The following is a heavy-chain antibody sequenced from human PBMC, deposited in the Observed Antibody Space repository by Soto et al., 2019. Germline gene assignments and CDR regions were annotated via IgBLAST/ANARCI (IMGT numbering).Heavy chain of an antibody. CDR1: GYTFTSYA. J-gene: IGHJ4*02. CDR2: INAGNGNT. V-gene: IGHV1-3*01. Sequence: GASVKVSCKASGYTFTSYAMHWVRQAPGQRLEWMGWINAGNGNTKYSQKYQSRVTITRDTSASTAYMELSSLRSEDTAVYYCARDPGYSYGYNWGQGTLVTVSS. CDR3: ARDPGYSYGYN. D-gene: IGHD5-18*01.